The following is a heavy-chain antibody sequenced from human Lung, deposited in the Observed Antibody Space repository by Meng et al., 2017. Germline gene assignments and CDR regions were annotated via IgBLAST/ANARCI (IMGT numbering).Heavy chain of an antibody. J-gene: IGHJ1*01. CDR2: INRDATKA. Sequence: EVEVVGAGGGLVPAGGSLRLSCAASGFTFTDHWMHWVRQGPGKGLVWVSRINRDATKATYADSVKGRFTISRDNAKNTHYLQMNNLRAEDTAFYYCTNDRLNHWGQGALVTVSS. CDR3: TNDRLNH. CDR1: GFTFTDHW. V-gene: IGHV3-74*01. D-gene: IGHD1-1*01.